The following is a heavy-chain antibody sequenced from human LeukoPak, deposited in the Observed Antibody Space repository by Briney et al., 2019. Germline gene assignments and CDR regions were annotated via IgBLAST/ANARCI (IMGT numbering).Heavy chain of an antibody. CDR2: VYDSGTT. CDR1: GGSISTYY. CDR3: ARHGGSLGYFDY. J-gene: IGHJ4*02. Sequence: SETLSLTCSVSGGSISTYYWSWIRQTPGKGLEWIGYVYDSGTTNYNPSLKGRVTISSDTSKNQFSLSLRSVNAADTAIYYCARHGGSLGYFDYWGQGTLVTVSS. V-gene: IGHV4-59*08. D-gene: IGHD1-26*01.